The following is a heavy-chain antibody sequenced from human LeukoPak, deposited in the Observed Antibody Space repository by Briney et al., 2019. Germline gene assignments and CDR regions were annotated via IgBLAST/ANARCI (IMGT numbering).Heavy chain of an antibody. V-gene: IGHV1-2*02. CDR3: ARGRYCSGGSCATSEAFDI. CDR1: GYTFTGYY. CDR2: INPNSGGT. Sequence: ASVKVSCKASGYTFTGYYMHWVRQAPGQGLEWMGWINPNSGGTNYAQKFQGRVTMTRDTSISTAYMELSRLRSDDTAVYYCARGRYCSGGSCATSEAFDIWGQGTMVTVSS. D-gene: IGHD2-15*01. J-gene: IGHJ3*02.